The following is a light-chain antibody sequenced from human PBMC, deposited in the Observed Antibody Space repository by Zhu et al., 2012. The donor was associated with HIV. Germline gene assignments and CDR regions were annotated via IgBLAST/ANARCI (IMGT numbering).Light chain of an antibody. J-gene: IGKJ1*01. V-gene: IGKV3-20*01. CDR2: GAS. CDR3: QQYGDSPRT. Sequence: EIVLTQSPGTLSLSAGERATLSCRASQSVKSGKLAWYQVKPGQAPRLLIYGASRRATGIPVRFSGSGSATDFTLTITRLEPEDFAVYYCQQYGDSPRTFGQGTKVEIK. CDR1: QSVKSGK.